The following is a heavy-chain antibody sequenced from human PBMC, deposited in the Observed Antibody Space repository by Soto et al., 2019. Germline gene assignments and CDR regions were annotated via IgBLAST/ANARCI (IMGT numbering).Heavy chain of an antibody. CDR2: IKTDGSYT. CDR1: GFTFSTYW. CDR3: ATGGSGYFRY. J-gene: IGHJ4*02. Sequence: EVQLVESGGGLVQPGGSLRLSCAASGFTFSTYWMRWVRQAPGKGLEWVSRIKTDGSYTNYADSVKGRFTISRDNAKNTLFLQMDSLGAEDTAVYLCATGGSGYFRYWGQGTLVTVSS. V-gene: IGHV3-74*01. D-gene: IGHD3-22*01.